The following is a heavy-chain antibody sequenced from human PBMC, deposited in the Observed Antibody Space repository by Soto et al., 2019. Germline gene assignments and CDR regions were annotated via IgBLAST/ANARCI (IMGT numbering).Heavy chain of an antibody. D-gene: IGHD3-22*01. Sequence: GGSLRLSCAASGFTFSSYAMHWVRQAPGKGLEWVAVISYDGSNRYYADSVKGRFTISRDNSKNTLYLQMNSLRAEDTAVYYCASPYYYDSSGYRRHYYYAMDVWGQGTTVTVSS. CDR3: ASPYYYDSSGYRRHYYYAMDV. V-gene: IGHV3-30-3*01. J-gene: IGHJ6*02. CDR2: ISYDGSNR. CDR1: GFTFSSYA.